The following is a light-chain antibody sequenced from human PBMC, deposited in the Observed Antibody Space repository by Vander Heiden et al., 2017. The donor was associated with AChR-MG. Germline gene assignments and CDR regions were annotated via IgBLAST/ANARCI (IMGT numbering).Light chain of an antibody. CDR3: QHYYTTPPS. J-gene: IGKJ4*01. CDR2: WAS. Sequence: EIVVTQSPDPLAVSLGERATINCKSSQTLLYTSNNKSSLAWYQQKPGQPPKLLIYWASTRASGVPDRFTGSGSGTDFTLTISSLQAEDVAVYYCQHYYTTPPSFGGGTKVEIQ. CDR1: QTLLYTSNNKSS. V-gene: IGKV4-1*01.